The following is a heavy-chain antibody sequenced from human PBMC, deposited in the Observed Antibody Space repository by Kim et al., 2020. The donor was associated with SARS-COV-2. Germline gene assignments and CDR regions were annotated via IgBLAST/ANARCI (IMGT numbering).Heavy chain of an antibody. Sequence: SETLSLTCAVYGGSFSGYYWSWIRQPPGKGLEWIGEINHSGSTNYNPSLKSRVTISVDTSKNQFSLKLSSVTAADTAVYYCARYCSSTSCSPPRGDYYYYGMDVWGQGTTVTVSS. CDR3: ARYCSSTSCSPPRGDYYYYGMDV. D-gene: IGHD2-2*01. J-gene: IGHJ6*02. CDR2: INHSGST. V-gene: IGHV4-34*01. CDR1: GGSFSGYY.